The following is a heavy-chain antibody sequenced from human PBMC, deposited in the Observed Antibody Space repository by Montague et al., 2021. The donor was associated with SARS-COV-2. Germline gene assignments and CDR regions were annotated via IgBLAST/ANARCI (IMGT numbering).Heavy chain of an antibody. CDR2: LYYTCST. Sequence: SETLSLTCTVYGGTVSSSSYYLGWIRQPPGKGTEWLGCLYYTCSTYHNPSLKSRVTISVDTSKNQFSLKLSSVTAADTAVYYCARHITGSGNAFDIWGQGTMVTV. V-gene: IGHV4-39*01. D-gene: IGHD3-10*01. CDR3: ARHITGSGNAFDI. CDR1: GGTVSSSSYY. J-gene: IGHJ3*02.